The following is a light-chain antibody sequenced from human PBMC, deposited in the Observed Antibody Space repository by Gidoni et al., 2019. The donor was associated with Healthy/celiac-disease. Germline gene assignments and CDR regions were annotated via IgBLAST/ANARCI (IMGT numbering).Light chain of an antibody. V-gene: IGLV1-40*01. CDR1: SSNIGAGYD. J-gene: IGLJ3*02. CDR3: QSYDSSLSGSKV. Sequence: QSVLTRPPSVSGAPGQRVPISCTGSSSNIGAGYDVHWYQQLPGTAPKLLIYGNSNRPSGVPDRFSGSKSGPSASLAITGLQAEDEADYYCQSYDSSLSGSKVFGGGTKLTVL. CDR2: GNS.